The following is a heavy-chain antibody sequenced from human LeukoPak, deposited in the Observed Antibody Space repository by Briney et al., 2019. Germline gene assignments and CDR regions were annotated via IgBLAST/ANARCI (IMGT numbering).Heavy chain of an antibody. V-gene: IGHV3-53*01. CDR3: ARGYCSSTSCYLNYFDY. CDR2: IYSGGST. CDR1: GFTVSSNY. J-gene: IGHJ4*02. Sequence: GGSLRLSCAASGFTVSSNYMSWVRQAPGKGLEWGSVIYSGGSTYYADSVKGRFTISRDNSKNTLYLQMNSLRAEDTAVYYCARGYCSSTSCYLNYFDYGGQGTLVTVSS. D-gene: IGHD2-2*01.